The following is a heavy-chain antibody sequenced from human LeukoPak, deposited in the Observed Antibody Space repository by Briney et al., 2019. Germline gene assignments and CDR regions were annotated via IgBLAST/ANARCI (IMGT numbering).Heavy chain of an antibody. V-gene: IGHV4-34*01. CDR3: ARGRDTMVRGVIRTYYYYMDV. CDR1: GGSFSGYY. CDR2: INHSGST. J-gene: IGHJ6*03. D-gene: IGHD3-10*01. Sequence: PSETLSLTCAVYGGSFSGYYWSWIRQPPGKGLEWIGEINHSGSTNYNPSLKSRVTISVDTSKNQFSLKLRSVTAADTAVYYCARGRDTMVRGVIRTYYYYMDVWGKGTTVTVSS.